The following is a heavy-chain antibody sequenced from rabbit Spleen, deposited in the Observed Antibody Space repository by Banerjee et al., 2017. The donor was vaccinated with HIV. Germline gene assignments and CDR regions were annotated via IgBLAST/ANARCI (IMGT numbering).Heavy chain of an antibody. Sequence: QQLVESGGGLVKPGASLTLTCKASGFSFSSGYYMCWVRQAPGKGLESIGCIDAGSGSTYYASWAKGRFTISKTSSTTVFLQMTSLTAADTATYFCARDLDGVIGWNFSWWGPGTLVTVS. D-gene: IGHD4-1*01. J-gene: IGHJ4*01. CDR2: IDAGSGST. CDR1: GFSFSSGYY. V-gene: IGHV1S40*01. CDR3: ARDLDGVIGWNFSW.